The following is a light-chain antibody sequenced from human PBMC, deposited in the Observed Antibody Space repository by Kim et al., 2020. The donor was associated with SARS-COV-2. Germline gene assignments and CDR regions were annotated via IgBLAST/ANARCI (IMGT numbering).Light chain of an antibody. V-gene: IGLV1-47*01. CDR1: SSNIGSNY. Sequence: GQRVTISCSGSSSNIGSNYGYWYQQLPGTAPKRLIYRNNQRPSGVPDRFSGSKSGTSASLAISGLRSEDEADYYCAAWDDRLSGWVFGGGTQLTVL. CDR3: AAWDDRLSGWV. CDR2: RNN. J-gene: IGLJ3*02.